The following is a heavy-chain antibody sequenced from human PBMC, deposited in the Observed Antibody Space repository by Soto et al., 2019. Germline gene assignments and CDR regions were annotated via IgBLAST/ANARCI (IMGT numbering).Heavy chain of an antibody. CDR2: ISYDGSNK. Sequence: GGSLRLSCAASGFTFSSYGMHWVCQAPGKGLEWVAVISYDGSNKYYADSVKGRFTISRDNSKNTLYLQMNSLRAEDTAVYYCAKAPSPSLGYCSGGSCYDAFDIWGQGTMVTVS. V-gene: IGHV3-30*18. J-gene: IGHJ3*02. CDR3: AKAPSPSLGYCSGGSCYDAFDI. D-gene: IGHD2-15*01. CDR1: GFTFSSYG.